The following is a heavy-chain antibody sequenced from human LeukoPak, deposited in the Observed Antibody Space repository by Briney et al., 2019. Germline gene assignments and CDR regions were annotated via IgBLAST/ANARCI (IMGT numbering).Heavy chain of an antibody. D-gene: IGHD3-10*01. V-gene: IGHV4-59*01. CDR3: ARSRITMVRGVIISVLFDY. CDR2: IYYSGST. CDR1: GGSISSYY. Sequence: SETLSLTCTVSGGSISSYYWSWIRQPPGKGLEWIGYIYYSGSTNYNPSLKSRVTISVDTSKNQFSLKLSSVTAADTAVYYCARSRITMVRGVIISVLFDYWGQGTLVTVSS. J-gene: IGHJ4*02.